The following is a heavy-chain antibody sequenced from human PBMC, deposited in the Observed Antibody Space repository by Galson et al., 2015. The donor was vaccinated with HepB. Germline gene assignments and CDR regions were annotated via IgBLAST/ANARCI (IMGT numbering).Heavy chain of an antibody. V-gene: IGHV5-51*01. CDR2: INRCESET. CDR1: GYSFTSYW. CDR3: GSLRGSDPLGFDF. D-gene: IGHD3-16*01. J-gene: IGHJ4*01. Sequence: QSGAAVKKPGESLKISCKGSGYSFTSYWSGWVRQRAGKGLEWLWSINRCESETRYSPSFQGPVTISTGKSVSTAYLQWRSLSASETAVYYCGSLRGSDPLGFDFWGKGTLVTVSS.